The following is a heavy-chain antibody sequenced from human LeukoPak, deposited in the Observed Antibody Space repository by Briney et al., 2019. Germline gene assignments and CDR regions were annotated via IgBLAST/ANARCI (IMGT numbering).Heavy chain of an antibody. Sequence: PGGSLRLSCAASGFTFSSYAMSWVRQAPGKGLEWVSAISGSGGSTYYADSVKGRFTISRDNSKNTLYLQMNSLRAEDTAVYYCARDPMNRDAFDIWGQGTMVTVSS. CDR3: ARDPMNRDAFDI. V-gene: IGHV3-23*01. CDR2: ISGSGGST. J-gene: IGHJ3*02. D-gene: IGHD1/OR15-1a*01. CDR1: GFTFSSYA.